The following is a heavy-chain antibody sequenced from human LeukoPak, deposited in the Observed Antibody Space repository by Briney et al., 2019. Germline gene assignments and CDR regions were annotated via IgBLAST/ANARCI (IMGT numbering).Heavy chain of an antibody. J-gene: IGHJ4*02. Sequence: GGSLRLSCAASGFTFSNAWMSWVRQAPGKGLEWVGRIKSKTDGGTTDYAAPVKGRFTISRDDSKNTLYLQMNSLKTEDTAVYYCTTSRDLYDSSGYYLPYYFDYWGQGTLVTVSS. CDR3: TTSRDLYDSSGYYLPYYFDY. CDR2: IKSKTDGGTT. CDR1: GFTFSNAW. D-gene: IGHD3-22*01. V-gene: IGHV3-15*01.